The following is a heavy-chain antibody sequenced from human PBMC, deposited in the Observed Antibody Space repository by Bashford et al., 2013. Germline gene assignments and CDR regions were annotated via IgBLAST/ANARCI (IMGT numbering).Heavy chain of an antibody. J-gene: IGHJ3*02. CDR2: IYPGDSDT. D-gene: IGHD3-22*01. Sequence: ESLKISCKGSGYSFTSYWIGWVRQMPGKGLEWMGIIYPGDSDTRYSPSFQGQVTISADKSISTAYLQWSSLKASDTAMYYCARQKGITMIVYDAFDIWGQGTMVTVSS. V-gene: IGHV5-51*01. CDR3: ARQKGITMIVYDAFDI. CDR1: GYSFTSYW.